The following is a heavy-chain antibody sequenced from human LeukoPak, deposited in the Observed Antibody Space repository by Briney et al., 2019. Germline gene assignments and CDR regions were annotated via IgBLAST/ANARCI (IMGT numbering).Heavy chain of an antibody. Sequence: PSETLSLTCTVSGGSISSGDYYWSWIRQPPGKGLEWIGYIYYSGSTYYNPSLKSRVTISVDTSKNQFSLKLSSVTAADTAVYYCARDPGGTNGVFDYWGQGTLVTVSS. CDR1: GGSISSGDYY. CDR3: ARDPGGTNGVFDY. CDR2: IYYSGST. J-gene: IGHJ4*02. D-gene: IGHD2-8*01. V-gene: IGHV4-30-4*01.